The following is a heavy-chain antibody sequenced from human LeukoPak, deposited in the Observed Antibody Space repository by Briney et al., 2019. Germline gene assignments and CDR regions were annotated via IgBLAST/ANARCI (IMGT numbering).Heavy chain of an antibody. V-gene: IGHV3-13*01. D-gene: IGHD1-1*01. CDR1: GFTFSSFD. CDR3: ARGPPRGKYYYMDV. J-gene: IGHJ6*03. CDR2: IGTASDT. Sequence: GGSLRLSCAASGFTFSSFDMHWVRQPTGQGLEWVSNIGTASDTYYPGSVEGRFTLSRDNANTSFYLQMNSLTAGDTAVYYCARGPPRGKYYYMDVWGKGTTVTVSS.